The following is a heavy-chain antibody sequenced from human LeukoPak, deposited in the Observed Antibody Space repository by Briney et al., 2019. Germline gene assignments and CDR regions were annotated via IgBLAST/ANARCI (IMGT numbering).Heavy chain of an antibody. J-gene: IGHJ6*04. CDR2: IYHSGST. CDR1: GGSMNTYY. Sequence: SETLSLTCTVSGGSMNTYYWSWIRQPPEKGLEWIGYIYHSGSTNYNPSLKSRVTMSVDTSKNQFSLKLSSVTAADTAVYYCARAGYSGSDFSVWGKGTTVTVSS. CDR3: ARAGYSGSDFSV. D-gene: IGHD5-12*01. V-gene: IGHV4-59*01.